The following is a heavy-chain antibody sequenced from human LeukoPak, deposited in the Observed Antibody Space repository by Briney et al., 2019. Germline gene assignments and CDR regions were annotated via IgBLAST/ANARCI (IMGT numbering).Heavy chain of an antibody. CDR1: GGSISSSYS. D-gene: IGHD6-19*01. CDR3: ASTKLGYSSGWH. J-gene: IGHJ4*02. V-gene: IGHV4-39*01. CDR2: IYYSGST. Sequence: PSETLSLTCTVSGGSISSSYSWGWIRQPPGKGLEWIGNIYYSGSTYYNSSLKSRVTISVDTSKNQFSLKLSSVTASDTAIYYCASTKLGYSSGWHWGQGTLVTVSS.